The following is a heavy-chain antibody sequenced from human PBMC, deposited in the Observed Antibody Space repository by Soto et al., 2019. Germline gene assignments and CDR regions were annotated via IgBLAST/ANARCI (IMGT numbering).Heavy chain of an antibody. J-gene: IGHJ5*02. Sequence: SETLSLTCTVSGGSVSNSNYYWGWVRQTPGEGLEWIGSLVYSGSVYYNPSLESRVTISVDTSKNQFSLKLTSVTAADTAVYFCARQGNDFGDKNWFDPWGQGTLVTVSS. CDR1: GGSVSNSNYY. D-gene: IGHD4-17*01. V-gene: IGHV4-39*01. CDR2: LVYSGSV. CDR3: ARQGNDFGDKNWFDP.